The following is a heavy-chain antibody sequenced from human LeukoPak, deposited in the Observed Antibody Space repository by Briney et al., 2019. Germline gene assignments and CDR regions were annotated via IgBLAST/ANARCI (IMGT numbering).Heavy chain of an antibody. V-gene: IGHV1-18*01. J-gene: IGHJ4*02. Sequence: ASVKVSCKASGYTFTSYGIGWVRQAPGQGLEWMGWISAYNGNTNYAQKLQGRVTMTTDTSTSTAYMELRSLRSDDTAVYYCARDILPPRPEQQLVSDFDYWGQGTLVTVSS. D-gene: IGHD6-13*01. CDR1: GYTFTSYG. CDR2: ISAYNGNT. CDR3: ARDILPPRPEQQLVSDFDY.